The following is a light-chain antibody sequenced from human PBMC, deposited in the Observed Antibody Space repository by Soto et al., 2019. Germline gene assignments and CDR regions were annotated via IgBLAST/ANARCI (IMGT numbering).Light chain of an antibody. CDR1: QSVSSY. J-gene: IGKJ1*01. CDR2: DAS. Sequence: EIVLTQSPATLSLSPGERATLSCRASQSVSSYLAWYQQKPGQAPRLLIYDASNRATGIPARFSGSESKTDFTLTISSLEPEDFAVYYCQQRSNWPRTFGQGTKVEIK. V-gene: IGKV3-11*01. CDR3: QQRSNWPRT.